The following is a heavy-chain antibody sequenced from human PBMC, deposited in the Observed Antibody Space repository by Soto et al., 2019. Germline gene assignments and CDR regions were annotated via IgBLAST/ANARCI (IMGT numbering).Heavy chain of an antibody. CDR2: IRGSGDST. CDR3: AKMGGGGAATPLGC. Sequence: EVQLLESGGGLVQPEGSLRLSCAASGFSFSSYAMSWVRQAPGKGLEWVSAIRGSGDSTYYADSVKGRFTISRDNSKNTRYLQMTSLRAEDTAVYYCAKMGGGGAATPLGCWGQGTLVTVSS. V-gene: IGHV3-23*01. D-gene: IGHD1-26*01. CDR1: GFSFSSYA. J-gene: IGHJ4*02.